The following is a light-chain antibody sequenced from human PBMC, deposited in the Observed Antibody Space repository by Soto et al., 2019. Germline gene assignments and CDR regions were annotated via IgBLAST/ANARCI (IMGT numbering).Light chain of an antibody. CDR2: AAS. J-gene: IGKJ2*01. CDR3: QQNHNTPPDT. V-gene: IGKV1-39*01. CDR1: QSISTH. Sequence: DIQMTQSPSSLSASVGDRVTLTCRASQSISTHLNWYQVKPGRAPKLLIHAASTLHSGVPSRFSGSGSGTDFTLTISGLQPEDFATYYCQQNHNTPPDTFGQGTRLEIK.